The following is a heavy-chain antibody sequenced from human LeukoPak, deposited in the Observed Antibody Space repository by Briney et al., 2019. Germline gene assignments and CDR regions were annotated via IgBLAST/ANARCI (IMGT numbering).Heavy chain of an antibody. J-gene: IGHJ4*02. V-gene: IGHV4-4*07. D-gene: IGHD2-15*01. CDR2: IYTSGST. Sequence: SETLSLTCTFSGGSISSYYWSWIRQPAGKGLEYIGRIYTSGSTNYNPSLKSRVTMSVDTSKNHFSLKLSSVTAADTALYYCAGSRYCSGGTCYATFDYWGQGTLVTVSS. CDR3: AGSRYCSGGTCYATFDY. CDR1: GGSISSYY.